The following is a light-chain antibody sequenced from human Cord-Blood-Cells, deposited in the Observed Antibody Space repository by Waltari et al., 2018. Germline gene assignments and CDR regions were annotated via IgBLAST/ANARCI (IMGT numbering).Light chain of an antibody. CDR1: QSVSSSY. CDR2: GAA. Sequence: GLTQSSGTLALSPRERATLSCRAHQSVSSSYLAWYQQKPGQAPRLLIYGAASRATGIPDRFSGSGSGTDVTLTISRLEPEDLAVYYCQQDGSSPPWTFGQGTTVEIK. V-gene: IGKV3-20*01. J-gene: IGKJ1*01. CDR3: QQDGSSPPWT.